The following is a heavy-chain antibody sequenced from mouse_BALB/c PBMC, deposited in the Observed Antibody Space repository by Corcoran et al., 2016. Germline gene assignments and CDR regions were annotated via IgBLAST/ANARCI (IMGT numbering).Heavy chain of an antibody. CDR2: IDPANGNT. Sequence: EVQLQQSGAELVKPGASVKLSCTASGFNIKDTYMHWVKQRPEQGLEWIGRIDPANGNTKYDPKFQGKATITADTSSNTAYLQLSSLTSEDTAVYYCASNYDYVYYAMDYWGQGTSVTVSS. J-gene: IGHJ4*01. CDR1: GFNIKDTY. CDR3: ASNYDYVYYAMDY. V-gene: IGHV14-3*02. D-gene: IGHD2-4*01.